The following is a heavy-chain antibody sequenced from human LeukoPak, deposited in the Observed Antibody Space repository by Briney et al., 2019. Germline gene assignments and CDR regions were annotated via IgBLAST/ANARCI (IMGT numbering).Heavy chain of an antibody. V-gene: IGHV1-46*01. CDR3: ARGGWYYFDY. D-gene: IGHD6-19*01. CDR2: INSSDGTT. J-gene: IGHJ4*02. Sequence: ASVKVSCKASGGTFCSYAIRWVPQAPGQGLEWMGIINSSDGTTSYAQKFQGRVTMTRDTSTSTVYMDLSSLRSEDTAVYYCARGGWYYFDYWGQGTLVTVSS. CDR1: GGTFCSYA.